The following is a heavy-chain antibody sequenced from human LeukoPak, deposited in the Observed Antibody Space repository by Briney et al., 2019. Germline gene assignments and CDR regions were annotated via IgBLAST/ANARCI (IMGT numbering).Heavy chain of an antibody. Sequence: ASVKVSCKASGGTFYSYRISWVRQAPGQGLEWMGGITPIFGIAHYAQKFQGRVTITADVSTRTAYMEVSSLRSEDTANYYCATDAPSETAMASAFDIWGQGTVVTVSS. CDR2: ITPIFGIA. D-gene: IGHD5-18*01. J-gene: IGHJ3*02. V-gene: IGHV1-69*01. CDR1: GGTFYSYR. CDR3: ATDAPSETAMASAFDI.